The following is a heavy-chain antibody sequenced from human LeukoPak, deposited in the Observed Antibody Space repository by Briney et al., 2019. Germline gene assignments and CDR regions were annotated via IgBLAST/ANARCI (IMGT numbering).Heavy chain of an antibody. CDR2: IYYSGST. CDR1: GGSISSGDYY. V-gene: IGHV4-30-4*08. CDR3: ASRGRYWFDP. J-gene: IGHJ5*02. Sequence: SQTLSLTCTVSGGSISSGDYYWSWIRQPPGKGLEWIGYIYYSGSTHYNPSLKSRVTISVDTSENQFSLKLSSVTAADTAVYYCASRGRYWFDPWGQGTLVTVSS.